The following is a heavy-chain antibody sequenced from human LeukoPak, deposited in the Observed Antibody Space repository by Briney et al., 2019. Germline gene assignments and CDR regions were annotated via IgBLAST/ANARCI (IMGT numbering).Heavy chain of an antibody. J-gene: IGHJ4*02. D-gene: IGHD3-22*01. Sequence: SVKVSCKASGGTFSSYAISWVRQAPGQGLEWMGGIIPIFGTANYAQKFQGRVTITAGESTSTAYMELSSLRSEDTAVYYCARDYYYDSSGYYGYWGQGTLVTVSS. CDR3: ARDYYYDSSGYYGY. V-gene: IGHV1-69*13. CDR2: IIPIFGTA. CDR1: GGTFSSYA.